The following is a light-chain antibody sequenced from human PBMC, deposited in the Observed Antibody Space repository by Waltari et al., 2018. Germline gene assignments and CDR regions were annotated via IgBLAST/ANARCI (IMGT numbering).Light chain of an antibody. CDR3: SSYAGSSTSVV. Sequence: QSALTQPASVSGSPGQSITISCTGTSSDVGRYNLVSWYQQHPGKAPKLMIYEVSTRPSVVSNRFSGSKSGNTASLTISGLQDEDEADYYCSSYAGSSTSVVFGGGTKLTVL. CDR2: EVS. J-gene: IGLJ2*01. CDR1: SSDVGRYNL. V-gene: IGLV2-23*02.